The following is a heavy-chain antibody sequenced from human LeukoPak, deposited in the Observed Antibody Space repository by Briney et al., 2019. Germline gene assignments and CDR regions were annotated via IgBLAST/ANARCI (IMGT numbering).Heavy chain of an antibody. CDR3: VKGLVQTTMSYSVDY. CDR2: ISSDGSKN. D-gene: IGHD1-1*01. CDR1: GFTFTNYA. J-gene: IGHJ4*02. V-gene: IGHV3-30*18. Sequence: GGSLRLSCAASGFTFTNYAMHWVRQTPGKGLEWVALISSDGSKNVYADPVKGRFTVSRDNSKNTLYLQMNSLRAEDTAVYYCVKGLVQTTMSYSVDYWGQGALVTVSS.